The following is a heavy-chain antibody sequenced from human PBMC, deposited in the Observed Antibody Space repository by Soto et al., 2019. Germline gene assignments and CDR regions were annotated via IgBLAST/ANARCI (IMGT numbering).Heavy chain of an antibody. Sequence: QVQLVQSGAEVKKPGSSVKVSCKASGGTFSSYASSWVRQAPGQGLEWMGGIIPIFGTANYAQKFQGRVTITADESTSTAYMELSSLRSEDTAVYYCARDNPPPSGSYYLTYYYGMDVWGQGTTVTVSS. CDR2: IIPIFGTA. CDR3: ARDNPPPSGSYYLTYYYGMDV. J-gene: IGHJ6*02. CDR1: GGTFSSYA. D-gene: IGHD3-10*01. V-gene: IGHV1-69*01.